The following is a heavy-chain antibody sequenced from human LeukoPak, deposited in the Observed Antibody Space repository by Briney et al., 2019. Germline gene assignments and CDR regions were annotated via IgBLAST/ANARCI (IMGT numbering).Heavy chain of an antibody. J-gene: IGHJ4*02. CDR2: IYYSGST. D-gene: IGHD3-9*01. CDR3: AKTSTYYDILTGYQYYFDY. V-gene: IGHV4-39*01. Sequence: PSETLSLTCTVSGGSISSRSYFRGWIRQPPGKGLEWIGSIYYSGSTYYNPSLRSRVTISVDTSKNQFSLKLSSVTAADTALYYCAKTSTYYDILTGYQYYFDYWGQGTLVTVSS. CDR1: GGSISSRSYF.